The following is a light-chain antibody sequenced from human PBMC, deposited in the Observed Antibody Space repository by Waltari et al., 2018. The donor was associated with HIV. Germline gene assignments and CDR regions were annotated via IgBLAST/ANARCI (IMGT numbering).Light chain of an antibody. CDR3: QSYDSNLSGSV. CDR1: SSNIGAGYH. Sequence: QSVPTQPPSVSAPPGPRLTMPCTGSSSNIGAGYHAHCYKQLPGTAHKLLIYENNNRPSGVPDRFSGSNSGTSAPLAITGLQAEDEADYYCQSYDSNLSGSVFGGGTKLTVV. J-gene: IGLJ3*02. CDR2: ENN. V-gene: IGLV1-40*01.